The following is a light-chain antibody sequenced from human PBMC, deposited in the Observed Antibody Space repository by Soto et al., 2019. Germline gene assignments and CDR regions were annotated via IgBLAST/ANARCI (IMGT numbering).Light chain of an antibody. CDR1: QNIFNY. V-gene: IGKV1-39*01. CDR3: QQSFSPLPIT. J-gene: IGKJ5*01. CDR2: TAS. Sequence: IQMSQSPSSLSASVGDRVTITCRASQNIFNYVNWYQQKPGKAPSLLIFTASSLRSGVSSRFSGSGSGTDFTLTIITLQSEDVATYFCQQSFSPLPITFGQGTRLEIK.